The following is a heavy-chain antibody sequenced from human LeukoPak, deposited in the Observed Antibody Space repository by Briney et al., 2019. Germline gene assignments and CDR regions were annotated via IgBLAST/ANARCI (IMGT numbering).Heavy chain of an antibody. J-gene: IGHJ4*02. CDR2: INHSGST. CDR3: ARAARRGYSYGYFGY. CDR1: GGSFSGYY. Sequence: SETLSLTCAVCGGSFSGYYWSWIRQPPGKGLEWIGEINHSGSTNYNPSLKSRVTISVDTSKNQFSLKLSSVTAADTAVYYCARAARRGYSYGYFGYWGQGTLVTVSS. D-gene: IGHD5-18*01. V-gene: IGHV4-34*01.